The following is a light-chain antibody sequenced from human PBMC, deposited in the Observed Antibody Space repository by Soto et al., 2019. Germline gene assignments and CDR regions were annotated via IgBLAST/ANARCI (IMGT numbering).Light chain of an antibody. J-gene: IGKJ2*01. CDR2: DAS. CDR3: QQYDNIPPL. CDR1: QDITNY. V-gene: IGKV1-33*01. Sequence: DIQMTQSPSSLSASVGDRVTITCQASQDITNYLNWYQQKTGKAPKLLIYDASNLETGVPSRFSGSGSGTDFTFTISSLQPEDIATYYCQQYDNIPPLFGQGTKLEIK.